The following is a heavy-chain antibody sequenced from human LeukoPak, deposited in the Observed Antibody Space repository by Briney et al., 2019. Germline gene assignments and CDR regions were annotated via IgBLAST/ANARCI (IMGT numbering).Heavy chain of an antibody. CDR2: IYYSGST. J-gene: IGHJ4*02. Sequence: SETLSLTCAVSGGSISSYYWSWIRQPPGKGLEWIGYIYYSGSTNYNPSLKSRVTISVDTSKNQFSLKLSSVTAADTAVYYCARGKQQLDYWGQGTLVTVSS. D-gene: IGHD6-13*01. CDR1: GGSISSYY. CDR3: ARGKQQLDY. V-gene: IGHV4-59*01.